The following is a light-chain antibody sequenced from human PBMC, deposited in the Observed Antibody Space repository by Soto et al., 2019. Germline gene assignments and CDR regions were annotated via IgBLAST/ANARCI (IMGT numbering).Light chain of an antibody. CDR3: AAWDDSLSGYI. J-gene: IGLJ1*01. V-gene: IGLV1-47*01. Sequence: QSVLTQPPSASGTPGPRVTISCSGSTSNIGSNYVYWYQQLPGTAPKLLIYRNNQRPSGVPYRLPGAKSGTSAALAISGLRSEDEDDYYCAAWDDSLSGYIVGTGTTVAVL. CDR2: RNN. CDR1: TSNIGSNY.